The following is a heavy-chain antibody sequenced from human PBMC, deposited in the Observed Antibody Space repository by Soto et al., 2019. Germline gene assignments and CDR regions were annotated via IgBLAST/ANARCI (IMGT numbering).Heavy chain of an antibody. V-gene: IGHV3-30*18. CDR3: AKENEVPAALAIYYYGMDV. Sequence: GGSLRLSCAASGFTFRSYGMHWFRQAPGKGLEWVAVISYDGSNKYYADSVKGRFTISRDNSKNTLYLQMNSLRAEDTAVYYCAKENEVPAALAIYYYGMDVWGQGTTVTVSS. CDR1: GFTFRSYG. CDR2: ISYDGSNK. J-gene: IGHJ6*02. D-gene: IGHD2-2*01.